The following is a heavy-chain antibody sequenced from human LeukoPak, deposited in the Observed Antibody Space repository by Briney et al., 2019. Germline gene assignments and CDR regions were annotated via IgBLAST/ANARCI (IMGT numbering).Heavy chain of an antibody. CDR3: AKVRVAGHDAFDI. CDR1: GFTFSNWA. J-gene: IGHJ3*02. V-gene: IGHV3-23*01. Sequence: PGGSLRLSCAASGFTFSNWAMSWVRQAPGKGLEWVSAITGSGGSTYYADSVKGRFTIFRDNSKNTLFLQMNSLRADDTAVYYCAKVRVAGHDAFDIWGQGTMVTVSS. CDR2: ITGSGGST. D-gene: IGHD6-19*01.